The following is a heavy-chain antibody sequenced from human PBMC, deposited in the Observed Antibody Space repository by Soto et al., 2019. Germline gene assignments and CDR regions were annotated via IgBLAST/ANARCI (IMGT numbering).Heavy chain of an antibody. Sequence: SETLSLTCTVSGGSISSGGYYWSWIRQHPGKGLEWIGYIYYSGSTYYNPSLKSRVTISVGTSKNQFSLKLSSVTAADTAVYYCAREVSGSSYEQWSPRGFDPWGQGTLVTVSS. D-gene: IGHD6-19*01. V-gene: IGHV4-31*03. CDR1: GGSISSGGYY. J-gene: IGHJ5*02. CDR3: AREVSGSSYEQWSPRGFDP. CDR2: IYYSGST.